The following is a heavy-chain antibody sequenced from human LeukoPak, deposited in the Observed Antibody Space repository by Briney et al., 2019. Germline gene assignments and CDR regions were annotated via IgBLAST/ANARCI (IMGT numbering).Heavy chain of an antibody. CDR2: ISGSGGST. D-gene: IGHD1-1*01. CDR1: GFTFNTYG. J-gene: IGHJ4*02. CDR3: AGRGSGSYFDY. Sequence: GGSLRLSCAASGFTFNTYGMNWVRQAPGKGLEWVSAISGSGGSTYYADSVKGRFTISRDNSKNTLYLQMHSLRAEDTAVYYCAGRGSGSYFDYWGQGTLVTVSS. V-gene: IGHV3-23*01.